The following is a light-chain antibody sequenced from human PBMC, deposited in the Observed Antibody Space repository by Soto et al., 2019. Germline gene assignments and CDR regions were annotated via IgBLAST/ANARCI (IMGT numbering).Light chain of an antibody. CDR2: EVS. CDR1: SSDSGYYNY. CDR3: SSYAGRNYV. J-gene: IGLJ1*01. V-gene: IGLV2-8*01. Sequence: QSVLTQPPSASGSPGQSVTISCTGTSSDSGYYNYVSWYQQHPGRAPKLIIYEVSERPSGVPDRFSGSKSGNTASLTVSGLQAEDEADYYCSSYAGRNYVFGAGTKVTVL.